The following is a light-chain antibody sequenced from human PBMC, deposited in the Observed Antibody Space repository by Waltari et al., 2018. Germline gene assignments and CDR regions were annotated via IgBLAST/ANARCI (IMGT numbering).Light chain of an antibody. CDR2: AAS. CDR3: LQDYNYPWT. Sequence: AIQMTQSPSSLSASVGARVTITCRASQGIRYDLAWYQQKPGKAPKLLIYAASNLQSGVPSRFSGSGSGADFTLTISSLQPEDFATYFCLQDYNYPWTFGQGTKVEIK. V-gene: IGKV1-6*01. CDR1: QGIRYD. J-gene: IGKJ1*01.